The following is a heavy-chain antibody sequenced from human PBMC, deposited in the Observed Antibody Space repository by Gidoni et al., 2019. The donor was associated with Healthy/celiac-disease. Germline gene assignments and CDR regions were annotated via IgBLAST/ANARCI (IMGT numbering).Heavy chain of an antibody. D-gene: IGHD3-16*02. CDR2: ISSIGSTI. Sequence: QVQLVQTACGLVKPGGSLRLSCPASGFNFSDYYMSWIRQAPGKGLEWVSYISSIGSTIYYADSVKGRFTISRENAKNSLYLQMNSLRAEDTAVYYCARVIGKNWFDPWGQGTLVTVSS. V-gene: IGHV3-11*01. CDR3: ARVIGKNWFDP. CDR1: GFNFSDYY. J-gene: IGHJ5*02.